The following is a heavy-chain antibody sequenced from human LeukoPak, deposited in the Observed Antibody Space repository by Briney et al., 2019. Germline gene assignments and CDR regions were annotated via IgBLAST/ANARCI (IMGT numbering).Heavy chain of an antibody. V-gene: IGHV3-11*01. Sequence: GGSLRLSCAASGFTFNDYYMSWIRQAPGKGLEGGAYIIRSGRNIYYADSVKGRFTISKDNAKNSLYLQMNSLRAEDTAVYYCARVRGTPTVADWGQGTMVTVSS. CDR3: ARVRGTPTVAD. CDR1: GFTFNDYY. D-gene: IGHD1-1*01. CDR2: IIRSGRNI. J-gene: IGHJ3*01.